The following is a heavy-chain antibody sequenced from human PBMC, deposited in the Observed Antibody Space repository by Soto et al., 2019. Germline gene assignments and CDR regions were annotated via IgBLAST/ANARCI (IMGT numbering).Heavy chain of an antibody. J-gene: IGHJ4*02. Sequence: QVHLVQSGAEVKKPGASVKVSCRASGYTFTSYGITWVRQAPGQGLEWMGWISAHNGNTDYAQKLQGRLIVSRDTSTITAYMELRSLISDDAAVYYCARGSYGDYWGQGALVTVSS. CDR1: GYTFTSYG. D-gene: IGHD3-10*01. V-gene: IGHV1-18*01. CDR2: ISAHNGNT. CDR3: ARGSYGDY.